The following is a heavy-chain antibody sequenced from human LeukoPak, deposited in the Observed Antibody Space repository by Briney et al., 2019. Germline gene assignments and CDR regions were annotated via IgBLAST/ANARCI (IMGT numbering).Heavy chain of an antibody. CDR3: AREDDYGDSPWAHYYYYGMDV. Sequence: GGSLTLSCTDSGLTFSNYWMSWVRQSPAKGLEWVANIRHDGSDSYYVDSVKGRFTISRNNGRNSLYLQMNSLRDEDTAAYYCAREDDYGDSPWAHYYYYGMDVWDQGTTVTVSS. J-gene: IGHJ6*02. D-gene: IGHD4-17*01. CDR1: GLTFSNYW. CDR2: IRHDGSDS. V-gene: IGHV3-7*01.